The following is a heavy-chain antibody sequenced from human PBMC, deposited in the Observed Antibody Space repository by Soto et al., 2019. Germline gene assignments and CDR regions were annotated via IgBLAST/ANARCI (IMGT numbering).Heavy chain of an antibody. V-gene: IGHV4-30-2*01. CDR3: ARGVLA. Sequence: SATLSLTCSVSGGSVNSGGYSWSWIRQPPGKGLEWIGFISPSGSPAYNPSLKSRVTISVDRSNNQISLELSSVTAADTAVYYCARGVLAWGPGTLVTVSS. CDR2: ISPSGSP. J-gene: IGHJ5*02. CDR1: GGSVNSGGYS. D-gene: IGHD2-8*01.